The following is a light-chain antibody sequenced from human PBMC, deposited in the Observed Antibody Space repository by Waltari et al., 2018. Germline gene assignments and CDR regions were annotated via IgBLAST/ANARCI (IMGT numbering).Light chain of an antibody. J-gene: IGKJ1*01. Sequence: EIVLTQSPGTLSLSPGESTTLFCRASQSVSSNSLAWYQQRPGQAPRLLIYGASSRATGSPDRFSGSGSGTDFTLTISRLEPEDFALYYCQQYGTAPRTFGQGTKVEVK. CDR3: QQYGTAPRT. CDR1: QSVSSNS. V-gene: IGKV3-20*01. CDR2: GAS.